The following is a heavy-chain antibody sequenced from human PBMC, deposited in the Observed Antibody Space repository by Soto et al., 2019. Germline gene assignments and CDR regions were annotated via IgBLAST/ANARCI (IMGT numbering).Heavy chain of an antibody. CDR1: GGSISSGYY. J-gene: IGHJ5*02. Sequence: SETLSLTCSVSGGSISSGYYWSWIRQPPGKGLEWIGEINHSGSTNYNPSLKSRVTISVDTSKNQFSLKLSSVTAADTAVYYCARTHYDFWSGPHWFDPWGQGTLVTVSS. V-gene: IGHV4-34*01. D-gene: IGHD3-3*01. CDR3: ARTHYDFWSGPHWFDP. CDR2: INHSGST.